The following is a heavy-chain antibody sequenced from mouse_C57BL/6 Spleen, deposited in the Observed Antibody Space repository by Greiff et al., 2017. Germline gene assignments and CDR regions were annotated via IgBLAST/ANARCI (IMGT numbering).Heavy chain of an antibody. D-gene: IGHD1-1*01. CDR2: INPSTGGT. Sequence: VQLQQSGPELVKPGASVKISCKASGYSFTGYYMNWVKQSPEKSLEWIGEINPSTGGTTYNQKFKAKATLTVDKSSSTTYMQLKSLTSEDSAVYYCARGDGSSHWYFDVWGTGTTVTVSS. CDR3: ARGDGSSHWYFDV. CDR1: GYSFTGYY. V-gene: IGHV1-42*01. J-gene: IGHJ1*03.